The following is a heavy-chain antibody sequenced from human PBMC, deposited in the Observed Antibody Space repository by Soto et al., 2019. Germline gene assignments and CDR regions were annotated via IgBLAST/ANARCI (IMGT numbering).Heavy chain of an antibody. CDR3: GIIMITFEGYVMDF. CDR1: GYSFTSYW. V-gene: IGHV5-10-1*01. J-gene: IGHJ6*02. Sequence: GESLKISCKGSGYSFTSYWISWVRQMPGKGLEWMGRIDPSDSYTNYSPSFQGHVTISADKSVSTAYLQWSSLKASDTAMYYCGIIMITFEGYVMDFRGQRSTVTVSS. CDR2: IDPSDSYT. D-gene: IGHD3-16*01.